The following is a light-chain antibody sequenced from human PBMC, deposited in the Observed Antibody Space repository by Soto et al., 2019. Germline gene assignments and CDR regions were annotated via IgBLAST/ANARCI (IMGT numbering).Light chain of an antibody. V-gene: IGLV1-44*01. CDR1: SSNIESNS. Sequence: QSVLTQPPSASGTPGQRVTISCSGTSSNIESNSVNWYQQFPGTAPKLLIFGDNQRPSGVPVRFSGSKSGTSASLAIGGLQSEDEADYYCASWDDSLNGPVFGGGTKLTVL. CDR3: ASWDDSLNGPV. CDR2: GDN. J-gene: IGLJ3*02.